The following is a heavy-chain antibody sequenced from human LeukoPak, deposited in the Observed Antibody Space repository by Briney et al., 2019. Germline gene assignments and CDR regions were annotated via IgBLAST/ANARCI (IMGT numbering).Heavy chain of an antibody. CDR1: GDSISSDIW. D-gene: IGHD5-18*01. J-gene: IGHJ4*02. CDR3: ARGAYSYGPFDY. V-gene: IGHV4-4*02. CDR2: IHHSGGI. Sequence: SETLSLTCAVSGDSISSDIWWNWVRQPPGKRLEWIGEIHHSGGINYNPSLKSRVTISLDKSKNQFSLKLSSVTAADTAVYYCARGAYSYGPFDYWGQGTLVTVSS.